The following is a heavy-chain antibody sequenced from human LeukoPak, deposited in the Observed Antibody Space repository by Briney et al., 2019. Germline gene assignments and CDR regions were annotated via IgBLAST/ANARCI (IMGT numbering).Heavy chain of an antibody. D-gene: IGHD6-19*01. CDR3: ARRDPGWYYAFDI. Sequence: SETLSLTCTVSGGSISSYYWSWIRQPPGKGLEWIGYIYYSGSTNYNPSLKSRVTISVDTSKNQFSLKLSSVTAADTAVYYCARRDPGWYYAFDIWGQGTMVTVSS. CDR2: IYYSGST. J-gene: IGHJ3*02. V-gene: IGHV4-59*08. CDR1: GGSISSYY.